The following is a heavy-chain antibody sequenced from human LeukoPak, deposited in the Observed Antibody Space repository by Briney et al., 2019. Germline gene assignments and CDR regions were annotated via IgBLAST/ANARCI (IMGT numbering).Heavy chain of an antibody. CDR2: IYNSGST. J-gene: IGHJ4*02. CDR1: GGSISHYY. D-gene: IGHD3-22*01. V-gene: IGHV4-59*01. Sequence: PSETLSLTCTVSGGSISHYYWNWIRQPPGKGLEWIGYIYNSGSTNYNPSLKGRVTISVDTSKNQFSLKLNSVTAADTAVYYCARQLYYYDSSGYGDYWGQGTLVTVSS. CDR3: ARQLYYYDSSGYGDY.